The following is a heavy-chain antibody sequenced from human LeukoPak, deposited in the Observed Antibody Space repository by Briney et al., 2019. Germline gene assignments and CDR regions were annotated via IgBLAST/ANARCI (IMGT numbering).Heavy chain of an antibody. CDR2: IYSSGST. J-gene: IGHJ6*02. CDR1: GGSFSGYY. V-gene: IGHV4-59*01. CDR3: ARDRKYEDYGMDV. D-gene: IGHD2-15*01. Sequence: PSETLSLTCAVYGGSFSGYYWSWIRQPPGKGLEWIGYIYSSGSTNYNPALTSRVTISVDTSKNQFSLTLSSVTAADTAVYYCARDRKYEDYGMDVWGQGTTVTVSS.